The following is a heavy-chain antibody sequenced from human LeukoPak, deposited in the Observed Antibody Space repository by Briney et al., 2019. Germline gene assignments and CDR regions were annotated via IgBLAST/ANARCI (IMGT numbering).Heavy chain of an antibody. Sequence: PGGSLRLSCAASGFTSSSYAMSWVRQAPGKGLEWVSAISGSGGSTYYADSVKGRFTISRDNSKNTLYLQMNSLRAEDTAVYYCAKDRFWGYSGYDESGADYWGQGTLVTVSS. CDR3: AKDRFWGYSGYDESGADY. CDR2: ISGSGGST. CDR1: GFTSSSYA. V-gene: IGHV3-23*01. J-gene: IGHJ4*02. D-gene: IGHD5-12*01.